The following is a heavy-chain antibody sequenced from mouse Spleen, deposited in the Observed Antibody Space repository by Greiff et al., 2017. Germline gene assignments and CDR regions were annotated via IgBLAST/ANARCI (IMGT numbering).Heavy chain of an antibody. CDR1: GYSITSDY. Sequence: DVQLQESGPGLAKPSQTLSLTCSVTGYSITSDYWNWIRKFPGNKLEYMGYISYSGSTYYNPSLKSRISITRDTSKNQYYLQLNSVTTEDTATYYCARSGYYYGSRDWYFDVWGAGTTVTVSS. CDR3: ARSGYYYGSRDWYFDV. J-gene: IGHJ1*01. D-gene: IGHD1-1*01. V-gene: IGHV3-8*01. CDR2: ISYSGST.